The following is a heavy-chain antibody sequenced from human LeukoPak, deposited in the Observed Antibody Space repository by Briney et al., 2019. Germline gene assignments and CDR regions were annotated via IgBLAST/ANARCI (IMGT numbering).Heavy chain of an antibody. J-gene: IGHJ4*02. CDR1: GYTFTSYG. CDR3: ATDTLDSSSCSY. V-gene: IGHV1-18*01. CDR2: ISAYNGNT. Sequence: ASVKVSCKASGYTFTSYGISWVRQAPGQGLEWMGWISAYNGNTNYAQKFQGRVTMTEDTSTDTAYMELSSLRSEDTAVYYCATDTLDSSSCSYWGQGTLVTVSS. D-gene: IGHD6-13*01.